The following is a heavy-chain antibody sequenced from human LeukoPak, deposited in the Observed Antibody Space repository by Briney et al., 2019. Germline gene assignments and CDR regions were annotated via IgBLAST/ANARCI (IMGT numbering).Heavy chain of an antibody. V-gene: IGHV1-2*02. CDR1: GYNFTGHY. Sequence: ASVKVSCKASGYNFTGHYIHWVRQAPGRGLEWMGWINPKSGDTHYVQTFRGRVTMTRDTSINTVYMELSSLKADDTAVYYCARKGAEYSRGLQLHAWFAPWGQGTLVTVSS. CDR2: INPKSGDT. CDR3: ARKGAEYSRGLQLHAWFAP. D-gene: IGHD6-6*01. J-gene: IGHJ5*02.